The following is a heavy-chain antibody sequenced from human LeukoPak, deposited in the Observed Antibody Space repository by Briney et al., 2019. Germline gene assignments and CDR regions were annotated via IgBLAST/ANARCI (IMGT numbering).Heavy chain of an antibody. CDR1: GFTFSSYE. CDR3: AKDLCSSTSCYIYYYYGMDV. V-gene: IGHV3-48*03. CDR2: ISSSGSTI. J-gene: IGHJ6*02. Sequence: PGGSLRLSCAASGFTFSSYEMNWVRQAPGKGLEWVSYISSSGSTIYYADSVKGRFTISRDNAKNSLYLQMNSLRAEDTAVYYCAKDLCSSTSCYIYYYYGMDVWGQGTTVTVSS. D-gene: IGHD2-2*01.